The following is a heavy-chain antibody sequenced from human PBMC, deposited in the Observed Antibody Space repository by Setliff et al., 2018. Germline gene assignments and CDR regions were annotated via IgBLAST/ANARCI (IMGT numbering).Heavy chain of an antibody. CDR3: ARTGTTYYYSCMDV. CDR1: GAAISTYH. Sequence: PSETLSLTCAVSGAAISTYHWSWLRQPPGKGLEWIGYVSYGGSTKYNPSLESRVTISLDAPKNQFSLKLTSVTAADTAVYYCARTGTTYYYSCMDVGGKGTTVTVSS. D-gene: IGHD3-22*01. CDR2: VSYGGST. V-gene: IGHV4-59*08. J-gene: IGHJ6*03.